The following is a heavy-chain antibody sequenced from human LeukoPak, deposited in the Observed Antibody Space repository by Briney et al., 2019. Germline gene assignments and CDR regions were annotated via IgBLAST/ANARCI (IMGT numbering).Heavy chain of an antibody. V-gene: IGHV3-48*01. D-gene: IGHD3-22*01. CDR3: AKDRKNTMIVVGFDY. Sequence: GGSLRLSCAASGFTFSRFGMNWVRQAPGKGLEWVSYISSSSSAIYYADSVKGRFTISRDNSKNTLYLQMNSLRAEDTAVYYCAKDRKNTMIVVGFDYWGQGTLVTVSS. J-gene: IGHJ4*02. CDR2: ISSSSSAI. CDR1: GFTFSRFG.